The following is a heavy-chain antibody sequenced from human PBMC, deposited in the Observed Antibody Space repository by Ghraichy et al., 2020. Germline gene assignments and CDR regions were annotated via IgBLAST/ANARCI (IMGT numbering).Heavy chain of an antibody. CDR1: GGSISSSSYY. V-gene: IGHV4-39*01. CDR2: IYYSGST. D-gene: IGHD2-15*01. J-gene: IGHJ4*02. Sequence: ETLSLTCTVSGGSISSSSYYWGWIRQPPGKGLEWIGSIYYSGSTYYNPSLKSRVTISVDTSKNQFSLKLSSVTAADTAVYYCARQVAASFYYFDYWGQGTLVTVSS. CDR3: ARQVAASFYYFDY.